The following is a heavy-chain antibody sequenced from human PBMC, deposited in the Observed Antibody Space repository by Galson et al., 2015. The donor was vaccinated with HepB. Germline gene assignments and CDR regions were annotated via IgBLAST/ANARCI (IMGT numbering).Heavy chain of an antibody. CDR1: GFSLSTSGMC. Sequence: PALVKPTQTLTLTCTFFGFSLSTSGMCVSWIRQPPGKALEWLALIDWDDDKYYSTSLKTRLTISKDTSKNQVVPTMTNMDPVDTATYYCARTWCRDGYGNWYFDLWGRGTLVTVSS. CDR2: IDWDDDK. D-gene: IGHD5-24*01. CDR3: ARTWCRDGYGNWYFDL. V-gene: IGHV2-70*01. J-gene: IGHJ2*01.